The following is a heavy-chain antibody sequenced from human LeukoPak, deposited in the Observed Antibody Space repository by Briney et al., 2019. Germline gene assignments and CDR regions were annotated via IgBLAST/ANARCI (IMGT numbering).Heavy chain of an antibody. CDR1: GYNFTNYW. Sequence: GESLKISCKGSGYNFTNYWIGWVRQMPGKGLEWMGVIYPGDSDTRYSPSFQGQVTISADKSISTAYLQWSSLKASDTAMYYCAGQLSSWFGEFSGYYYYMDVWGKGTTVTVSS. CDR2: IYPGDSDT. V-gene: IGHV5-51*01. J-gene: IGHJ6*03. D-gene: IGHD3-10*01. CDR3: AGQLSSWFGEFSGYYYYMDV.